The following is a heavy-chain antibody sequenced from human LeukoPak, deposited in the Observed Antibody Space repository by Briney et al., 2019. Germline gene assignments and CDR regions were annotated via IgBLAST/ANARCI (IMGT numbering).Heavy chain of an antibody. CDR1: GYSFTSYW. Sequence: GESLKISCKGPGYSFTSYWIGWVRQMPGKGLEWMGIIYPGDSDTRYSPSFQGQVTISADKSISTAYLQWSSLKASDTAMYYCARLRRQLWLRAPRNWFDPWGQGTLVTVSS. CDR3: ARLRRQLWLRAPRNWFDP. D-gene: IGHD5-18*01. V-gene: IGHV5-51*01. CDR2: IYPGDSDT. J-gene: IGHJ5*02.